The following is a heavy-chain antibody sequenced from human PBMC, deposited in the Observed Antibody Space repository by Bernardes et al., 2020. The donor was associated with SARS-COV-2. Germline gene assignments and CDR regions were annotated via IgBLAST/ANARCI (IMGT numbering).Heavy chain of an antibody. CDR3: AREDSSGYFVWFDP. V-gene: IGHV4-59*01. CDR1: GGSISSYY. D-gene: IGHD3-22*01. J-gene: IGHJ5*02. Sequence: SETLSLTCTVSGGSISSYYWSWIRQPPGKGLEWIGYISDSGSTNYNPSLKSRVTISEDTSTNQFSLKLGSVTAADTAVYYCAREDSSGYFVWFDPWGQGTLVTVSS. CDR2: ISDSGST.